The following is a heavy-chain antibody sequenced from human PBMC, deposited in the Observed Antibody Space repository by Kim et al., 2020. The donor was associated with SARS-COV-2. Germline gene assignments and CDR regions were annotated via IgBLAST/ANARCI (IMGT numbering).Heavy chain of an antibody. V-gene: IGHV4-4*02. D-gene: IGHD6-13*01. CDR3: ARVPRIVAAHFDH. CDR1: GDSISISNW. CDR2: IYHSGST. J-gene: IGHJ4*02. Sequence: SETLSLTCAVSGDSISISNWWSWVRQPPGKGLEWIAEIYHSGSTNYNPSLKSRVTISVDKSKNQFSLKLSSVTAADTAVYYCARVPRIVAAHFDHWGQGTLVTVSS.